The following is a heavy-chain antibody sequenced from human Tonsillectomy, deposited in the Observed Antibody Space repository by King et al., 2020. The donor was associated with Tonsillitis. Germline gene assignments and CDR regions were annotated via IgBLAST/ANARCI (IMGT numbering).Heavy chain of an antibody. CDR1: GFTFRGSA. V-gene: IGHV3-73*02. CDR2: IRSKPNSYET. Sequence: VQLVESGGGLVQPGGSLKLSCAASGFTFRGSAMHWVRQASGKGLEWVGRIRSKPNSYETAYAASGKGRFTISRDDSKNTAYLKMNGLKTEDTAVYYGIRVAAPEYGDYGDYWGQGTLVTVSS. D-gene: IGHD4-17*01. J-gene: IGHJ4*02. CDR3: IRVAAPEYGDYGDY.